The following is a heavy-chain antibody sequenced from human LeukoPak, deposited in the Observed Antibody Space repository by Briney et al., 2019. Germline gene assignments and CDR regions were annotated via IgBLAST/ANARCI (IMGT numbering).Heavy chain of an antibody. CDR2: IYSGGST. CDR1: GFTFSSYA. CDR3: ARGYFIVGAIGA. D-gene: IGHD1-26*01. J-gene: IGHJ5*02. V-gene: IGHV3-53*01. Sequence: LAGGSLRLSCAASGFTFSSYAMSWVRQAPGKGLEWVSVIYSGGSTYYADSVKGRFTISRDNSKNTLYLQMNSLRAEDTAVYYCARGYFIVGAIGAWGQGTLVTVSS.